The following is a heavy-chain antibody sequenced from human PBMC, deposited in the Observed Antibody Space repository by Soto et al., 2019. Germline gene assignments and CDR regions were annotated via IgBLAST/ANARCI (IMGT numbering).Heavy chain of an antibody. D-gene: IGHD3-22*01. CDR1: GGTFSSYA. V-gene: IGHV1-69*13. Sequence: SVKVSCKASGGTFSSYAISWVRQAPGQGLEWMGGIIPIFGTANYAQKFQGRVTITADESTSTAYMELSSLRSEDTAVYYCAREGAAYYYDSSGYYPPYFDYWGQGTLVTVSS. CDR2: IIPIFGTA. J-gene: IGHJ4*02. CDR3: AREGAAYYYDSSGYYPPYFDY.